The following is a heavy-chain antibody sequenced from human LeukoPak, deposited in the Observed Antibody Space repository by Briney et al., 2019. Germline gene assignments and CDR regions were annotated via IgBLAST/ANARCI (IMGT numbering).Heavy chain of an antibody. CDR1: GYNFANYW. D-gene: IGHD2-8*01. Sequence: GESLKISCKGSGYNFANYWIAWVRQMPGKGLEWMGIIHPADSDTRYSPSFQGQVTISADKSTSTAYLQWSSLKASDTALYYCTKGANGHSFDYWGQGTPVTVSS. CDR3: TKGANGHSFDY. V-gene: IGHV5-51*01. J-gene: IGHJ4*02. CDR2: IHPADSDT.